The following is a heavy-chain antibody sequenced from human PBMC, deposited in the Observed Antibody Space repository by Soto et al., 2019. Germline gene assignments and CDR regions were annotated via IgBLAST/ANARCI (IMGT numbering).Heavy chain of an antibody. CDR2: IYYSGST. V-gene: IGHV4-59*01. D-gene: IGHD2-15*01. CDR3: ARGYCSGGSCYRWTHAFDI. CDR1: GGSISSYY. Sequence: PSETLSLTCTVSGGSISSYYWSWIRQPPGKGLEWIGYIYYSGSTNYNPSLKSRVTISVDTSKNQFSLKLSSVTAADTAVYYCARGYCSGGSCYRWTHAFDIWGQGTMVTVSS. J-gene: IGHJ3*02.